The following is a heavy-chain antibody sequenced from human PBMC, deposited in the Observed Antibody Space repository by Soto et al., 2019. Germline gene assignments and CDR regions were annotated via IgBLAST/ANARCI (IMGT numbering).Heavy chain of an antibody. CDR3: VAGGFSSGGFDF. V-gene: IGHV3-43*01. J-gene: IGHJ4*02. CDR2: IAWDGVAA. CDR1: GVKFVEFA. D-gene: IGHD3-22*01. Sequence: RLCNGASGVKFVEFAGHRISKVPGKTLEWVSRIAWDGVAAYYRDSVKGRFTISRDNKKNSLYLQMNSLRSEDSAFYNCVAGGFSSGGFDFWGQGTLVSVSS.